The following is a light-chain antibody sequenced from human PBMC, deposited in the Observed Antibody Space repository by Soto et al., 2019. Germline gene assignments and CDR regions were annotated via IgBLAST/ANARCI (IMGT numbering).Light chain of an antibody. CDR3: QQRSSWIT. CDR1: QGVSSN. Sequence: EIVWSHSPAPLSVSPGGKDTLSCSAMQGVSSNLAWYQKKPGQAPRLLIYGASTRATGIPGRFSGSGSGTDFTLTISRLQAEDFAVYYCQQRSSWITFGQGTRLEI. CDR2: GAS. J-gene: IGKJ5*01. V-gene: IGKV3-15*01.